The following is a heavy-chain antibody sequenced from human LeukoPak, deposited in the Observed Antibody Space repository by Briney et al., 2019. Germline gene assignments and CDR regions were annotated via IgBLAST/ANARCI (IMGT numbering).Heavy chain of an antibody. CDR3: ARAPAADARNWFDP. CDR2: NNPNSGGA. D-gene: IGHD6-13*01. V-gene: IGHV1-2*02. J-gene: IGHJ5*02. CDR1: GYTFTGYY. Sequence: VKVSCKASGYTFTGYYMHWVRQAPGQGLEWMGWNNPNSGGANYAQKFQGRVTMTRDTAISTAYRELSRLRSDDTAVYYCARAPAADARNWFDPWGQGTLVTVSS.